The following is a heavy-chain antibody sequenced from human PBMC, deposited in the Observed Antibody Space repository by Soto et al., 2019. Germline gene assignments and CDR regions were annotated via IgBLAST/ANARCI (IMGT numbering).Heavy chain of an antibody. Sequence: ASVKVSCKASGGTFSSYAISWVRQAPGQGLEWMGGIIPIFGTANYAQKFQGRVTITADESTSTAYMELSSLRSEDTAVYYCARGALAARPVPYYFDYWGQGTLVTVSS. CDR3: ARGALAARPVPYYFDY. D-gene: IGHD6-6*01. J-gene: IGHJ4*02. CDR1: GGTFSSYA. CDR2: IIPIFGTA. V-gene: IGHV1-69*13.